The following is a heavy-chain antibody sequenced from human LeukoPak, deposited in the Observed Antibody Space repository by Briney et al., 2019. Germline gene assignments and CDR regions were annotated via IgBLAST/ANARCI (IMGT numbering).Heavy chain of an antibody. CDR3: AKVRGSYDSSGYYPPYYFDY. J-gene: IGHJ4*02. Sequence: GGSLRLSCAASGFTFSSYAMSWVRQAPGKGLEWVSAISGSGGSTYYADSVKGRFTISRDNSKNTLYLQMNSLRAEDTAVYYCAKVRGSYDSSGYYPPYYFDYWGQGTLVTVSS. V-gene: IGHV3-23*01. CDR2: ISGSGGST. D-gene: IGHD3-22*01. CDR1: GFTFSSYA.